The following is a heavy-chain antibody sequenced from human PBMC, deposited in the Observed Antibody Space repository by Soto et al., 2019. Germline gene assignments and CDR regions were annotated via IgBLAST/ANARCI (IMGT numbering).Heavy chain of an antibody. CDR1: GYTFTSYG. V-gene: IGHV1-18*04. D-gene: IGHD3-3*01. Sequence: ASVKVSCKASGYTFTSYGISWVRQAPGQGLEWMGWISAYNGNTNYAQKLQGRVTMTTDTSTSTAYMELRSLRSDDTAVYYCARDGAPYYDFWSGYYKGYYYYGMDVWGQATTVTVSS. CDR2: ISAYNGNT. CDR3: ARDGAPYYDFWSGYYKGYYYYGMDV. J-gene: IGHJ6*02.